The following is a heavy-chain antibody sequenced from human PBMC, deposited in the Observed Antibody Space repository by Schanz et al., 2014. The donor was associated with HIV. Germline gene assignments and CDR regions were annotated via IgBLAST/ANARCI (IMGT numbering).Heavy chain of an antibody. J-gene: IGHJ4*02. CDR3: ARVKDTNDPYYFDY. V-gene: IGHV3-33*08. D-gene: IGHD1-1*01. CDR2: IWYDGSNK. CDR1: GFTFKNYG. Sequence: VQLLESGGDLVQPGGSLRLSCAASGFTFKNYGMSWVRQAPGKGLEWGAVIWYDGSNKYYADSVKGRFTISRDNSKNTLFLQMNSLRAEDTAMYYCARVKDTNDPYYFDYWGQGTLVTVSS.